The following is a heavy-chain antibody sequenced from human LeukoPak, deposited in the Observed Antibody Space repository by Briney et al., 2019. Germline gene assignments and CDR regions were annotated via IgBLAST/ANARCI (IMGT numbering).Heavy chain of an antibody. V-gene: IGHV4-59*08. D-gene: IGHD6-19*01. Sequence: SETLSLTCTVSGGSISSYYWSWIRQPPGKGLEWIGYIYYSGSTNYNPSLKSRVTISVDTSKNQFSLKLSSVTAADTAVYYCASTAVAMKNFFDYWGQGTLVTVPS. CDR3: ASTAVAMKNFFDY. CDR2: IYYSGST. J-gene: IGHJ4*02. CDR1: GGSISSYY.